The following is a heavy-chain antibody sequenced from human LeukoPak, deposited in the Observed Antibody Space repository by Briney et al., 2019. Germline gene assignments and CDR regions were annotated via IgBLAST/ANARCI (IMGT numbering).Heavy chain of an antibody. Sequence: PGGSLRLSCAASGFTFDDYAMHWVRQAPGKGLEWVSGISWNSGSIGYADSVKGRFTTSRDNAKNSLYLQMNSLRAEDTALYYCAKDFCSSTSCYYRGPKAYYYYGMDVWGQGTTVTVSS. CDR3: AKDFCSSTSCYYRGPKAYYYYGMDV. CDR2: ISWNSGSI. D-gene: IGHD2-2*01. V-gene: IGHV3-9*01. J-gene: IGHJ6*02. CDR1: GFTFDDYA.